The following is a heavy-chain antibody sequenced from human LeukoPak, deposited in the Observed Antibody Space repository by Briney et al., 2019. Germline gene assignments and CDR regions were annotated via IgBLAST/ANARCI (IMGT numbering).Heavy chain of an antibody. J-gene: IGHJ4*02. V-gene: IGHV1-2*02. CDR2: INPDSGST. CDR1: GYTFTGYY. CDR3: ARDQRITMVRGVIMGY. D-gene: IGHD3-10*01. Sequence: GASVKVSCKASGYTFTGYYMHWVRQAPGQGLECMGWINPDSGSTNYAQKFQGRVTMTRDTSISTAYMELSRLRSDDTAVYYCARDQRITMVRGVIMGYWGQGTLVTVSS.